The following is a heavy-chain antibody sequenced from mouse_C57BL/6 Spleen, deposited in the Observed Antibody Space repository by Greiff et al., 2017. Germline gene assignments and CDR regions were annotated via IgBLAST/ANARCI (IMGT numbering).Heavy chain of an antibody. D-gene: IGHD1-1*01. CDR3: ASYYSAGFAY. CDR1: GYTFTGYW. V-gene: IGHV1-9*01. Sequence: VQLQQSGAELMKPGASVKLSCKATGYTFTGYWIEWVKQRPGHGLEWIGEILPGSGSTTYNEKFKGKATFTADTSSNTAYMQLSSLTTEGSAIYYCASYYSAGFAYGGQGTLVTVSA. J-gene: IGHJ3*01. CDR2: ILPGSGST.